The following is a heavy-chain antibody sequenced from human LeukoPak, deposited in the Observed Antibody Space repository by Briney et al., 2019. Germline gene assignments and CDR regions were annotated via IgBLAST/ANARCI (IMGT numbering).Heavy chain of an antibody. CDR3: ARDQVLWWKPVGNFDL. J-gene: IGHJ2*01. D-gene: IGHD2-21*01. CDR1: GFTFNTYG. V-gene: IGHV3-74*01. Sequence: TGGSLRLSCAASGFTFNTYGMHWVRQAPGKGLVWVSRLNTDGSTTDYADSVKGRFSISRDNAKNTLYLQMNSLRVEDTAVYYCARDQVLWWKPVGNFDLWGRGTLVTVSS. CDR2: LNTDGSTT.